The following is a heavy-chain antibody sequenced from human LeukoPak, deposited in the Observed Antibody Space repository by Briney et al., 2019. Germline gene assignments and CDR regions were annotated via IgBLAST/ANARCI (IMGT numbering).Heavy chain of an antibody. V-gene: IGHV3-30*03. CDR2: ISYDGSNK. J-gene: IGHJ4*02. CDR3: AAPNFWSGYYALGY. CDR1: GFTVSSYD. D-gene: IGHD3-3*01. Sequence: GGSLRLSCAASGFTVSSYDMSWVRQAPGKGLEWVAVISYDGSNKYYADSVKGRFTISRDNSKNTLYLQMNSLRAEDTAVYYCAAPNFWSGYYALGYWGQGTLVTVSS.